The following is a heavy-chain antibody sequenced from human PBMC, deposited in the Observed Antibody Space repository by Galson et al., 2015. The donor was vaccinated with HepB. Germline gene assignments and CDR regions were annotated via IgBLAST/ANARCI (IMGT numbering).Heavy chain of an antibody. D-gene: IGHD4-23*01. CDR1: GFTFSSYA. CDR3: ARDRRTAQPRWRGYGMDV. CDR2: IYSGGNT. V-gene: IGHV3-53*01. J-gene: IGHJ6*02. Sequence: SLRLSCAASGFTFSSYAMSWVRQAPGKGLEWVSVIYSGGNTYNADSVKGRFTISRDNSKNTLYLQMNSLRAEDTAVYYCARDRRTAQPRWRGYGMDVWGLGTTVTVSS.